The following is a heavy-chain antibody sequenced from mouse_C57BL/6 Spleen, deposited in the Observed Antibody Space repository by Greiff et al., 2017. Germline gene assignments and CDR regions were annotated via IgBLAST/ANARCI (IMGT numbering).Heavy chain of an antibody. J-gene: IGHJ3*01. V-gene: IGHV14-4*01. CDR1: GFNIKDDY. CDR3: TTIHYYGSSSFAY. Sequence: EVKLVESGAELVRPGASVKLSCTASGFNIKDDYMHWVKQRPEQGLEWIGWIDPENGDTEYASNFQGKATITADTSFNTAYLQLSSLTSADTAVYYCTTIHYYGSSSFAYWGQGTLVTVSA. CDR2: IDPENGDT. D-gene: IGHD1-1*01.